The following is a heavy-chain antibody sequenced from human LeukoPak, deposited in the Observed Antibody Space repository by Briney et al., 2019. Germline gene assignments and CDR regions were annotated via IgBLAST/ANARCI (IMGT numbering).Heavy chain of an antibody. J-gene: IGHJ4*02. D-gene: IGHD5-18*01. CDR3: AKAPRIQLWFDY. Sequence: PGGSLRLSCAASGFTFSSSVVSWVRQAPGTGLEWISAISGSGGSTYYADSVRGRFTISRDNSKSTLYLQMNSLRAEDTAVCFCAKAPRIQLWFDYWGQGTLVTVSS. CDR1: GFTFSSSV. CDR2: ISGSGGST. V-gene: IGHV3-23*01.